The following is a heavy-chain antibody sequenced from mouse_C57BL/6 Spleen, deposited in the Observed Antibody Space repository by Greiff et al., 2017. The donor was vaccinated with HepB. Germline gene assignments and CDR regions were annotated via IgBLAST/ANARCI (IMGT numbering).Heavy chain of an antibody. CDR3: ARVREVPYFDV. CDR2: IDPSDSYT. J-gene: IGHJ1*03. V-gene: IGHV1-50*01. CDR1: GYTFTSYW. Sequence: QVQLQQPGAELVKPGASVKLSCKASGYTFTSYWMQWVKQRPGQGLEWIGEIDPSDSYTNYNQKFKGKATLTVDTSSSTAYMQLSSLTSEDSAVYYCARVREVPYFDVWGTGTTVTVSS.